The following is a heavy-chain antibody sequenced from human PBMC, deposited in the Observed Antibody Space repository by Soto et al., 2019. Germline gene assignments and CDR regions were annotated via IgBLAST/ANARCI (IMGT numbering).Heavy chain of an antibody. CDR2: IHSDGSST. D-gene: IGHD1-26*01. Sequence: EVQLVESGGGLVRPGGSLRLSCAASGFTFSYYWMHWVRQAPGKGLVWVSRIHSDGSSTTYADFVKGRFIISRDNARNPVDLQVNRVRVEDTAVYYCARGDRGAFDLWGQGTVVTVSS. J-gene: IGHJ3*01. CDR3: ARGDRGAFDL. CDR1: GFTFSYYW. V-gene: IGHV3-74*01.